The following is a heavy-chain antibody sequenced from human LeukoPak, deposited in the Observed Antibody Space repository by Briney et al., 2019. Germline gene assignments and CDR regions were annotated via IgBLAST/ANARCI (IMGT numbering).Heavy chain of an antibody. D-gene: IGHD2-15*01. CDR1: GGSISSGGYY. V-gene: IGHV4-31*03. CDR3: ARAATPKRFAFDY. J-gene: IGHJ4*02. Sequence: SETLSLTCTVSGGSISSGGYYWSWLRQHPGKDLDWIGYIYYSGSTYYNPSLNSRVTISVDTSKNQFSLELTSVTAADTAVYYCARAATPKRFAFDYWGQGILVTVSS. CDR2: IYYSGST.